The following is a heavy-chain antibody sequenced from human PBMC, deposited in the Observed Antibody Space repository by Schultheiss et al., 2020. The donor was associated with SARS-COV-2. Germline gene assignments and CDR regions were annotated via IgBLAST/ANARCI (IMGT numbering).Heavy chain of an antibody. Sequence: GGSLRLSCAASGFTFSSYSMNWVRQAPGKGLEWVGRIKSKTDGGTTDYAAPVKGRFTISRDDSKNTLYLQMNSLKTEDTAVYYCTTKETYYYGSGRGFECFDYWGQGTLVTVSS. J-gene: IGHJ4*02. V-gene: IGHV3-15*07. D-gene: IGHD3-10*01. CDR3: TTKETYYYGSGRGFECFDY. CDR2: IKSKTDGGTT. CDR1: GFTFSSYS.